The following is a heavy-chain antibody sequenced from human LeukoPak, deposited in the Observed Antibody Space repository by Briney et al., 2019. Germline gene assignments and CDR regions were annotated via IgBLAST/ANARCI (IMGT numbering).Heavy chain of an antibody. D-gene: IGHD3-10*01. CDR3: ARDRGGGSGSYYRSFDY. V-gene: IGHV4-31*03. CDR2: IYYSGST. Sequence: SQTLSLTCTVSGGSISSGDYYWSWIRQPPGKGLEWIGYIYYSGSTYYNPSLKSRVTISVDTSQNQFSLKLSSVTAADTAVYYCARDRGGGSGSYYRSFDYWGQGTLVTVSS. J-gene: IGHJ4*02. CDR1: GGSISSGDYY.